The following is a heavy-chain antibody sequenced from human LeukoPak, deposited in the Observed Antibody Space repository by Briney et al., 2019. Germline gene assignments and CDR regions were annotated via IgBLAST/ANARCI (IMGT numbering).Heavy chain of an antibody. Sequence: GGSLRLSCAASGFTFSSYGVSWVRQAPGKGLEWVSGISGSGHRTYYADSVRGRFTISRDNSKSTLYLQMNSLTAEDTAVYYCARESTSITTFGLDYWGQGGLVTVSS. V-gene: IGHV3-23*01. CDR1: GFTFSSYG. CDR3: ARESTSITTFGLDY. J-gene: IGHJ4*02. D-gene: IGHD4-11*01. CDR2: ISGSGHRT.